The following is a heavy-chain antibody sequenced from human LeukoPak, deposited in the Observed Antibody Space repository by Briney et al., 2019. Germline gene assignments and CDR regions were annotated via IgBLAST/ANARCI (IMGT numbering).Heavy chain of an antibody. CDR3: AKGIGSGSYLDY. J-gene: IGHJ4*02. CDR1: GFTFDDYA. CDR2: ISWNSGSI. Sequence: GGSLRLSCAASGFTFDDYAMHWVRQAPGKGLEWVSGISWNSGSIGYADSVKGRFTISRDNAKNSLYLQMNSLRAEDTALYYCAKGIGSGSYLDYWGQGTLVTVSS. V-gene: IGHV3-9*01. D-gene: IGHD1-26*01.